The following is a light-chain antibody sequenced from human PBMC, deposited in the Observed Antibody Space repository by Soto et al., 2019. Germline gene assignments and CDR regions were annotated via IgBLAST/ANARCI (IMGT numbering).Light chain of an antibody. V-gene: IGKV3-20*01. CDR3: QHYGTTSAT. CDR1: HVVIANF. Sequence: EMVLTQSPGTLSLSPGERATLSCRACHVVIANFLAWYQQKPGQAPRLLIHGASTRATGIPDRFSGSGSGTDFTLTINRLEPEDSAVYFCQHYGTTSATFGQGTKVEIK. J-gene: IGKJ1*01. CDR2: GAS.